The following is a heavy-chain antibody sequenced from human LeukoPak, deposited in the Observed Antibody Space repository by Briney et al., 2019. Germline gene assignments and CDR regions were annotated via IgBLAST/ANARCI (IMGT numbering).Heavy chain of an antibody. V-gene: IGHV4-4*02. Sequence: SETLSLTCAVSGDSISSSNWWSWVRQPPGKGLEWIGETYHSGSTNYNPSLKSRVTISVDTSKNQFSLKLSSVTAADTAVYYCARHGGMATIPYGMDVWGQGTTVTVSS. D-gene: IGHD5-24*01. CDR1: GDSISSSNW. J-gene: IGHJ6*02. CDR2: TYHSGST. CDR3: ARHGGMATIPYGMDV.